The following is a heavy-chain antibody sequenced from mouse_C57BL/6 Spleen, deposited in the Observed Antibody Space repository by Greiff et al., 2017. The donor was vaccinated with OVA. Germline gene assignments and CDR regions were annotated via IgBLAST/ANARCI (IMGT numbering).Heavy chain of an antibody. CDR1: GYAFSSSW. J-gene: IGHJ2*01. V-gene: IGHV1-82*01. Sequence: VKLMESGPELVKPGASVKISCKASGYAFSSSWMNWVKQRPGKGLEWIGRIYPGDGDTNYNGKVKGKATLTADKSSSTAYMQLSSLTSEDSAVYFCAITARDYWGQGTTLTVSS. CDR3: AITARDY. D-gene: IGHD1-2*01. CDR2: IYPGDGDT.